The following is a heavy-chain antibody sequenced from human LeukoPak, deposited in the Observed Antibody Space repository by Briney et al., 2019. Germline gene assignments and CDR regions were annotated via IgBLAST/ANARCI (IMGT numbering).Heavy chain of an antibody. J-gene: IGHJ4*02. Sequence: GGSLRLSCAASGFTLSSHWMSWVRQAPGKGLEWVANIKQDGSEKYYVDSVRGRFTISRDNAKNSLYLQMNRLRDEDTAVYYCARDLDGGDPIDYWGQGTLVTVSS. CDR1: GFTLSSHW. CDR3: ARDLDGGDPIDY. CDR2: IKQDGSEK. V-gene: IGHV3-7*01. D-gene: IGHD4-17*01.